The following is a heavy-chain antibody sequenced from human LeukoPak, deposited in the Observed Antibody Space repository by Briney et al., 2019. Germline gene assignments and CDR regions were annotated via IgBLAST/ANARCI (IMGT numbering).Heavy chain of an antibody. V-gene: IGHV1-2*02. CDR2: INPKSGGT. CDR1: GYTFGGYY. J-gene: IGHJ4*02. CDR3: ARSPDILTGENFDY. Sequence: ALVKVSCKASGYTFGGYYMHWVRQAPGQGLEWMGWINPKSGGTNEAQKFHDRVTMTRDTSIRTAYMEVSRLRSDDTAVYYCARSPDILTGENFDYWGQGTLVTVSS. D-gene: IGHD3-9*01.